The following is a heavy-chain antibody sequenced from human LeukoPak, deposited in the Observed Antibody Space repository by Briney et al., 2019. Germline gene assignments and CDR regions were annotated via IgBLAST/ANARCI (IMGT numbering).Heavy chain of an antibody. V-gene: IGHV3-23*01. J-gene: IGHJ4*02. D-gene: IGHD1-26*01. CDR2: ISSGGST. Sequence: GGSLRLSCAASGFTLSSYTMGWVRQAPGKGLEWVSTISSGGSTYYPDSMKGRFTISRDNSKNTLYLQMNSLRGEDTAVYYCAKGGVVGARETDYWGQGTLVTVSS. CDR1: GFTLSSYT. CDR3: AKGGVVGARETDY.